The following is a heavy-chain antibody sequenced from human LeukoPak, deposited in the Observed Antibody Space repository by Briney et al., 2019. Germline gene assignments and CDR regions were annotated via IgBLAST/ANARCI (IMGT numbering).Heavy chain of an antibody. J-gene: IGHJ4*02. V-gene: IGHV3-20*04. D-gene: IGHD6-13*01. CDR3: ASTIAAAGSH. CDR2: INYNGGIT. Sequence: GGSLRLSCAASGFTFGEYGMSWVRQAPGKGLEWVSGINYNGGITDYADSVKGRFTISRDNAKNTLYMQMNSLRAEDTVLYYCASTIAAAGSHWGQGTLVTVSS. CDR1: GFTFGEYG.